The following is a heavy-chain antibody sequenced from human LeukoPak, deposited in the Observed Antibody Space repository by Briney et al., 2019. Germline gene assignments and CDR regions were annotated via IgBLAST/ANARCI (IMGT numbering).Heavy chain of an antibody. Sequence: SETLSLTCAVYGGSLCGYYWSWIRQPLRKGLEWIGEINHSGSTNYNPSLKSRVTISVDTSKNQFSLKLSSVTAADTAVYYCARLRHNWFDPWGQGTLVTVSS. V-gene: IGHV4-34*01. CDR2: INHSGST. CDR1: GGSLCGYY. CDR3: ARLRHNWFDP. J-gene: IGHJ5*02.